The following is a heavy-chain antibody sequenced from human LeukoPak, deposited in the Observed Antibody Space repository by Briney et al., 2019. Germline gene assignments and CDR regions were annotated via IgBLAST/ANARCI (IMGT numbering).Heavy chain of an antibody. CDR1: GYTLTELS. CDR3: ATASRYCSGGSCYSDAFDI. Sequence: ASVKVSCKVSGYTLTELSMHWVRQAPGKGLEWMGGFDPEDGETIYAQKFQGRVTMTEDTSTDTAYMELSSLRSEDTAVYYCATASRYCSGGSCYSDAFDIWGQGTMVTVSS. V-gene: IGHV1-24*01. CDR2: FDPEDGET. J-gene: IGHJ3*02. D-gene: IGHD2-15*01.